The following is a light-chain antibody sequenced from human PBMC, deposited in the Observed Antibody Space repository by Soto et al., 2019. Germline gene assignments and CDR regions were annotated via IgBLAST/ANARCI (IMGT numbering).Light chain of an antibody. J-gene: IGKJ1*01. CDR3: NQYNNWPRT. CDR1: QAINSN. Sequence: EVVITQSPATLSVSPGEGATLSCRASQAINSNLAWYHHKPGQAHRLLIYGVFTRATGVQGRFSGGWSGTEFTLTIKGLQSEDFGVYYCNQYNNWPRTFGQGTKVDIK. V-gene: IGKV3-15*01. CDR2: GVF.